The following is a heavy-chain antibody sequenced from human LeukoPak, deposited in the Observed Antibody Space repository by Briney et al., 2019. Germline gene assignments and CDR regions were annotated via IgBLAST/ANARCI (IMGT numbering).Heavy chain of an antibody. D-gene: IGHD2-15*01. CDR1: GGSISSYY. CDR3: ARGLGYCSGGSCYSGRYYYYGMDV. Sequence: PSETLSLTCTVSGGSISSYYWSWIQQPPGKGLEWIGYIYYSGSTNYNPSLKSRVTISVDTSKNQFSLKLSSVTAADTAVYYCARGLGYCSGGSCYSGRYYYYGMDVWGQGTTVTVSS. CDR2: IYYSGST. V-gene: IGHV4-59*01. J-gene: IGHJ6*02.